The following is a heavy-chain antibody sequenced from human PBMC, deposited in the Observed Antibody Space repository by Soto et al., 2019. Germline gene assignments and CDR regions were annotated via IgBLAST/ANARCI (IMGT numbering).Heavy chain of an antibody. CDR3: ARPPNGMDF. V-gene: IGHV3-7*03. CDR2: IKQDGSEQ. Sequence: GGSLRLSCVASGFTLSSFWMTWVRHLPGKGLEWVASIKQDGSEQYYLDSVKGRFIVSRDNAKNTLYLQMKSLRVEDTAVYYCARPPNGMDFWGQGTTVTVSS. CDR1: GFTLSSFW. J-gene: IGHJ6*02.